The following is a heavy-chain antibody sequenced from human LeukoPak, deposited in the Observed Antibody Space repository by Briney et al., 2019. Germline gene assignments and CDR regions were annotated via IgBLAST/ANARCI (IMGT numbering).Heavy chain of an antibody. D-gene: IGHD1-26*01. CDR3: ASRVSYSGGFQY. Sequence: SETLSLTCTVSLDSTTSNFWSWVGQTPGKGLDWLGYIYYTGRTNYNPSLKSRVTISVDPSKNHFSLRLSSVTAADTAVYYCASRVSYSGGFQYWGQGTLVTVSS. CDR1: LDSTTSNF. V-gene: IGHV4-59*01. J-gene: IGHJ4*02. CDR2: IYYTGRT.